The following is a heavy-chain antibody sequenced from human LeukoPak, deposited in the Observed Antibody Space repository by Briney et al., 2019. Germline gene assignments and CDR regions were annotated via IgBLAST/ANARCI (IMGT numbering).Heavy chain of an antibody. V-gene: IGHV3-53*01. CDR2: IYSGGST. D-gene: IGHD3-22*01. CDR1: GFTVSSNY. CDR3: ARTYYYDSSDLFDYYYYMDV. Sequence: PGGSLRLSRAASGFTVSSNYMSWVRQAPGKGLEWVSVIYSGGSTYYADSVKGRFTISRDNSKNTLYLQMNSLRAEDTAVYYCARTYYYDSSDLFDYYYYMDVWGKGTTVTISS. J-gene: IGHJ6*03.